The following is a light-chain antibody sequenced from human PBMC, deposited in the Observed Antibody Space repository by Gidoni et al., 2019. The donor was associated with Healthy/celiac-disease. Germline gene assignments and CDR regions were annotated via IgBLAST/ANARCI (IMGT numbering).Light chain of an antibody. CDR3: QKYGSSPLT. Sequence: ELVLTQSPGTLSLSPGERATLSCRASQSVSSSYLAWYQQKPGQAPRLLIYGASSRATGIPDRFSGSGSGTDFTLTISRLEPEDFAVYYCQKYGSSPLTFXGXTKVXIK. J-gene: IGKJ4*01. V-gene: IGKV3-20*01. CDR1: QSVSSSY. CDR2: GAS.